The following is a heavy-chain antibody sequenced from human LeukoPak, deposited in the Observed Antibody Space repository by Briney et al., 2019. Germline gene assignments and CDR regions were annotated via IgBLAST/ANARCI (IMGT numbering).Heavy chain of an antibody. J-gene: IGHJ4*02. Sequence: GGSLRLSCAASGFTLSSYWMSWVRQAPGKRLEWVANIKQDGSEKYYVDSVRGRFTISRDNAKNSLYLQMNSLRAEDTAVYYCARDRYYYDSSGYCIDYWGQGTLVTVSS. CDR2: IKQDGSEK. CDR1: GFTLSSYW. D-gene: IGHD3-22*01. V-gene: IGHV3-7*01. CDR3: ARDRYYYDSSGYCIDY.